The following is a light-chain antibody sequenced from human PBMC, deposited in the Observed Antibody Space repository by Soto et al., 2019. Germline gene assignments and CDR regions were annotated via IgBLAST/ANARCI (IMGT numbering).Light chain of an antibody. CDR3: AAWDDSLSGVL. V-gene: IGLV1-47*01. CDR1: SSNIGSNY. CDR2: RNN. J-gene: IGLJ2*01. Sequence: QSVLTQPPSASGAPGQRVTISCSGSSSNIGSNYVYWYQQLPGTAPKLLSYRNNQRWSGVPDRFSGSKSGTSVSLAISGLRSEDEANYYCAAWDDSLSGVLFGGGTKLTVL.